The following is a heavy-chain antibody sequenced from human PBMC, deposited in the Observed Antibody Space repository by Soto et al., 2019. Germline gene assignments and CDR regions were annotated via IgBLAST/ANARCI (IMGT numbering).Heavy chain of an antibody. CDR1: GFTFSRNA. Sequence: GGSLRLSCLASGFTFSRNAMSWVRQAPGKGLEWVSAISASGGTTYSADSVKGRFTVSRDNSNNTLYLQMDSLSAEDTAVYYCAKQRADFGSGSDTFYLDNWGQGSLVTVSS. V-gene: IGHV3-23*01. CDR2: ISASGGTT. D-gene: IGHD3-10*01. J-gene: IGHJ4*02. CDR3: AKQRADFGSGSDTFYLDN.